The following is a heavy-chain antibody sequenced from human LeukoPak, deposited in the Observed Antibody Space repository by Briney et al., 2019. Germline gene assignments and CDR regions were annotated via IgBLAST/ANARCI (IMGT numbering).Heavy chain of an antibody. CDR1: DGSTTGYY. J-gene: IGHJ3*02. D-gene: IGHD6-19*01. Sequence: SETLSLTCSVSDGSTTGYYWSWIRQPPGKGLEWIAYVYYTGRTLYNPSLESRVTISVDTSKTQFSLKLTSVTAADTAVYYCARGQWLPIDAFDIWGQGTMVTVSA. CDR2: VYYTGRT. V-gene: IGHV4-59*01. CDR3: ARGQWLPIDAFDI.